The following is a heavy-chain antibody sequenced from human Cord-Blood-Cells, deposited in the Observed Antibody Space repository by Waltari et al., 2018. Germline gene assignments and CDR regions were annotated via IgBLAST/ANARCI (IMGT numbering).Heavy chain of an antibody. V-gene: IGHV1-2*04. CDR3: ARGVPTGTTAVVISGGMDV. D-gene: IGHD1-1*01. CDR2: INPNSGGT. CDR1: GYTFTGYY. J-gene: IGHJ6*02. Sequence: QVQLVQSGAEVKKPGASVKVSCKASGYTFTGYYMHWLRQAPGQGLEWMGWINPNSGGTNYAQKFQGWVTMTRDTSISTAYMELSRLRSDDTAVYYCARGVPTGTTAVVISGGMDVWGQGTTVTVSS.